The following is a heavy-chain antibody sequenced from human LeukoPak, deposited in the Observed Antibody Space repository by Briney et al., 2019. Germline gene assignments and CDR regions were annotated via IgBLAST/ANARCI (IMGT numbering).Heavy chain of an antibody. CDR2: ISSSRGYI. CDR1: GFTFSSYS. Sequence: GGSLRLSCAASGFTFSSYSMSWVRQAPGKGLEWLSSISSSRGYIYYADSVKGRFTISRDNAKNSLYLQMNSLRAEETAVYYCARDTLTWRSGWYDYWGQGTLVTVSS. J-gene: IGHJ4*02. V-gene: IGHV3-21*01. CDR3: ARDTLTWRSGWYDY. D-gene: IGHD6-19*01.